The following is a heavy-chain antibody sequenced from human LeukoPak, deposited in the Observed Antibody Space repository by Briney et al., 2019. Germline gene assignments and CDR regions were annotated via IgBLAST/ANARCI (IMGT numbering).Heavy chain of an antibody. CDR1: GGSISSYY. V-gene: IGHV4-59*01. CDR3: ARGQDYYDSSGPTGAFDI. D-gene: IGHD3-22*01. Sequence: SETLSLTCTVSGGSISSYYWSWIRQPPGKGLEWIGYIYYSGSTNYNPSLKSRVTISVDTSKNQFSLKLSSVTAADTAVYYCARGQDYYDSSGPTGAFDIWGQGTMVTVSS. J-gene: IGHJ3*02. CDR2: IYYSGST.